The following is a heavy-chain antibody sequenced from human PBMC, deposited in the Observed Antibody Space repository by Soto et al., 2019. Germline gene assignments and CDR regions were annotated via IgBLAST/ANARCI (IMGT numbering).Heavy chain of an antibody. Sequence: SETLSLTCTVSGGSVSSGSYYWSWIRQPPGKGLEWIGYIYYSGSTNYNPSLKSRVTISVDTSKNQFSLKLSSVTAADTAVYYCARATAMVYYYYYGMDVWGQGTTVTVSS. CDR3: ARATAMVYYYYYGMDV. CDR2: IYYSGST. J-gene: IGHJ6*02. CDR1: GGSVSSGSYY. V-gene: IGHV4-61*01. D-gene: IGHD5-18*01.